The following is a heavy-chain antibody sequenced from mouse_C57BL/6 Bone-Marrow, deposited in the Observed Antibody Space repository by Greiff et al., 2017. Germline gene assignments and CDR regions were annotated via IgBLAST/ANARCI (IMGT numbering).Heavy chain of an antibody. CDR1: GFTFSDYY. V-gene: IGHV5-12*01. Sequence: EVKVEESGGGLVQPGGSLKLSCAASGFTFSDYYMYWVRQTPEKRLEWVAYISNGGGSTYYPDTVKGRFTISRDNAKNTLYLQMSRLKSEDTAMYYCARRGYYGSSYQYFDVWGTGTTVTVSS. D-gene: IGHD1-1*01. J-gene: IGHJ1*03. CDR2: ISNGGGST. CDR3: ARRGYYGSSYQYFDV.